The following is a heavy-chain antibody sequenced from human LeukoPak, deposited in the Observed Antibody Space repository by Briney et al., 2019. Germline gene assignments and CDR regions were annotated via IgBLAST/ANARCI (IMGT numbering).Heavy chain of an antibody. CDR1: GFTFSTSA. CDR3: SKGTGTTGWFIDY. D-gene: IGHD6-19*01. CDR2: IQFDGANK. Sequence: GGSLRLSCAAAGFTFSTSAMHWVRQAPGKGLEWVAFIQFDGANKYYADSVRGRFTVSRDNSKNTLYLQMNSLTVEETAVYCCSKGTGTTGWFIDYWGQGTLVTVSS. J-gene: IGHJ4*02. V-gene: IGHV3-30*02.